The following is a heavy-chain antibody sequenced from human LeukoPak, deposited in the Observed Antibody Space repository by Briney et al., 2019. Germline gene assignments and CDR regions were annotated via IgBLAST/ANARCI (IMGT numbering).Heavy chain of an antibody. CDR3: ARRGGSGRPHFDY. J-gene: IGHJ4*02. D-gene: IGHD3-10*01. CDR1: GGSFSSSSYY. V-gene: IGHV4-39*01. CDR2: IYYSGST. Sequence: PSETLSLTCTVSGGSFSSSSYYWGWIRQPPGKGLEWIGSIYYSGSTYYNPSLKSRVTTSVDTSKNQFSLKLSSVTAADTAVYYCARRGGSGRPHFDYWGQGTLVTVSS.